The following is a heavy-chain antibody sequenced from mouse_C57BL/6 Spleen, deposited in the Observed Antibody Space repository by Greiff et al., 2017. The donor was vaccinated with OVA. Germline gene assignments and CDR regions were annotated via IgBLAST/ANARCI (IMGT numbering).Heavy chain of an antibody. D-gene: IGHD2-3*01. CDR1: GFTFSDYY. Sequence: DVKLVESGGGLVQPGGSLKLSCAASGFTFSDYYMYWVRQTPEKRLEWVAYISNGGGSTYYPDTVKGRFTISRDNAKNTLYLQMSRLKSEDTAMYYCASPMGGSYDGYPAWFAYWGQGTLVTVSA. J-gene: IGHJ3*01. CDR2: ISNGGGST. CDR3: ASPMGGSYDGYPAWFAY. V-gene: IGHV5-12*01.